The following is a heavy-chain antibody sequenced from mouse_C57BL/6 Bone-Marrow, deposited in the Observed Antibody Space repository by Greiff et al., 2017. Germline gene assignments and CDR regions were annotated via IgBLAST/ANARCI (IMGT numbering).Heavy chain of an antibody. CDR3: GSNYYFDY. V-gene: IGHV1-64*01. CDR1: DYTFTSYW. Sequence: VQLQQPGAELVKPGASVKLSCKASDYTFTSYWMHWVKQRPGQGLEWIGMIHPNSGSTNYNEKFKSKATLTVDKSSSTAYMQLSSLTSEDSAVYYCGSNYYFDYWGQGTTLTVSS. J-gene: IGHJ2*01. CDR2: IHPNSGST. D-gene: IGHD2-5*01.